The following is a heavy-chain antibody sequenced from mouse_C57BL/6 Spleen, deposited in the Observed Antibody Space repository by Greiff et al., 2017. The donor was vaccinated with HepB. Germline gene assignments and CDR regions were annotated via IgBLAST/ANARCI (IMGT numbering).Heavy chain of an antibody. D-gene: IGHD1-1*01. V-gene: IGHV5-4*01. CDR1: GFTFSSYA. CDR2: ISDGGSYT. J-gene: IGHJ2*01. Sequence: EVKVEESGGGLVKPGGSLKLSCAASGFTFSSYAMSWVRQTPEKRLEWVATISDGGSYTYYPDNVKGRFTISRDNAKNNLYLQMSHLKSEDTAMYYCARDEDYYGSSYGYWGQGTTLTVSS. CDR3: ARDEDYYGSSYGY.